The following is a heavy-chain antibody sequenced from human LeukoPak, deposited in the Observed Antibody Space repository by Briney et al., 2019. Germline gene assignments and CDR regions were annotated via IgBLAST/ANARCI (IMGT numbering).Heavy chain of an antibody. CDR1: GGSFSGYY. D-gene: IGHD3-10*01. CDR3: ARGTNGITMVRGVKYNWFDP. V-gene: IGHV4-34*01. Sequence: PSETLSLTCAVYGGSFSGYYWSWIRQPPGKGLEWIGEINHSGSTNYNPSLKGRVTISVDTSKNQFSLKLSSVTAADTAVYYCARGTNGITMVRGVKYNWFDPWGQGTLVTVSS. J-gene: IGHJ5*02. CDR2: INHSGST.